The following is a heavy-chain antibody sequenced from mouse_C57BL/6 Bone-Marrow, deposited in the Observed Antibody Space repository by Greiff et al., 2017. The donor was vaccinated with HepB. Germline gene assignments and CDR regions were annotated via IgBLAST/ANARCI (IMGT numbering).Heavy chain of an antibody. Sequence: VQLQESGPGLVQPSQSLSITCTVSGFSLTSYGVHWVRQSPGKGLEWLGVIWSGGSTDYNAAFISRLSISKDNSKSQVFFKMNSLQSEDTAIYYCSSHYYYDWAYWGQGTLVTVSA. CDR2: IWSGGST. D-gene: IGHD2-4*01. CDR1: GFSLTSYG. V-gene: IGHV2-2*01. CDR3: SSHYYYDWAY. J-gene: IGHJ3*01.